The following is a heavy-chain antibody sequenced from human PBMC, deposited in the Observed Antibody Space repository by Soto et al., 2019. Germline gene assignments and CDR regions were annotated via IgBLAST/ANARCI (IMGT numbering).Heavy chain of an antibody. CDR1: GFTFSSYA. CDR2: ISGSGGST. D-gene: IGHD3-16*02. Sequence: PGGSLRLSCAASGFTFSSYAMGWVRQAPGKGLEWVSAISGSGGSTYYADSVKGRFTISRDNSKNTLYLQMNSLRAEDTAVYYCAKVYTGSYRYYYYYMDVWGKGTTVTVSS. J-gene: IGHJ6*03. V-gene: IGHV3-23*01. CDR3: AKVYTGSYRYYYYYMDV.